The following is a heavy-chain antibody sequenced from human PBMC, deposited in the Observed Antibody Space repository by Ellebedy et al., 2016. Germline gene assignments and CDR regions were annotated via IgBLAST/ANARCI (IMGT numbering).Heavy chain of an antibody. CDR1: GYSISSNYY. V-gene: IGHV4-38-2*02. J-gene: IGHJ4*02. CDR2: IYHSGST. CDR3: ARVRVTTPSRFDY. D-gene: IGHD1-14*01. Sequence: SETLSLXCTVSGYSISSNYYWGWIRQPPGKGLVWIGTIYHSGSTYYNPSLKSRVTISVDTSKNQFSLKLNSVTAADTAVYYCARVRVTTPSRFDYWGQGTLVTVSS.